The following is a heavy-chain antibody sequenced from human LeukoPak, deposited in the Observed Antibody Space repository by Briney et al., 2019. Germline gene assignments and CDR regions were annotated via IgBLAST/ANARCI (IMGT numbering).Heavy chain of an antibody. J-gene: IGHJ6*03. D-gene: IGHD4-17*01. CDR2: IKQDGREK. V-gene: IGHV3-7*01. CDR3: ARGGDYGSYYYMAV. CDR1: GFTVSSYW. Sequence: AGGSLRLSCAASGFTVSSYWMSWVRQAAGKGREWVANIKQDGREKHYVDSVKGRFTISRANAQNSLYLQMSSLRAEDTAVYYCARGGDYGSYYYMAVWGKGTTVTVSS.